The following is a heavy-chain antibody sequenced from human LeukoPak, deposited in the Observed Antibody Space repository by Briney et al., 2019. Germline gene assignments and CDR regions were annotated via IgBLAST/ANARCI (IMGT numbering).Heavy chain of an antibody. CDR2: IYTSGST. CDR1: GDSISSGDYY. V-gene: IGHV4-61*02. CDR3: ARERRNYFDY. Sequence: SQTLSLTCTDSGDSISSGDYYWSWIRQPAGKGLEWIGRIYTSGSTNYNPSLKSRVTMSVDTSKNQFSLKLSSVTAADTAVYYCARERRNYFDYWGQGTLVTVSS. J-gene: IGHJ4*02.